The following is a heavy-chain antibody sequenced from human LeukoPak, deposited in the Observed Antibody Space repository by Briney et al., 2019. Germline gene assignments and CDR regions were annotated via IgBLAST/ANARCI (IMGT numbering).Heavy chain of an antibody. CDR2: INPNSGGT. Sequence: ASVKVSCKASGYTFTGYYMHWVRQAPGQGLEWMGRINPNSGGTNYAQKFPGRVTMARDTSISTAYMELSRLRSDDTAVYYCARENYYDGSGSPSASAPVDHWGQGTLVTVSS. J-gene: IGHJ4*02. CDR3: ARENYYDGSGSPSASAPVDH. D-gene: IGHD3-22*01. V-gene: IGHV1-2*06. CDR1: GYTFTGYY.